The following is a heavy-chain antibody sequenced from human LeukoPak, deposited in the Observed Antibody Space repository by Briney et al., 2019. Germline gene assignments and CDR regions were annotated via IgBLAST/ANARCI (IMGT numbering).Heavy chain of an antibody. D-gene: IGHD1-1*01. CDR3: VKRWTGTTIGQQDY. Sequence: PGGSLRLSCAASGFTFSYYGMHWVRQAPGKGLEWVAVISYDGSNKHYADSVKGRFTIPRDNSKNTLYLQMNSLRAEDMAVYYCVKRWTGTTIGQQDYWGQGTLVTVSS. CDR2: ISYDGSNK. V-gene: IGHV3-30*18. J-gene: IGHJ4*02. CDR1: GFTFSYYG.